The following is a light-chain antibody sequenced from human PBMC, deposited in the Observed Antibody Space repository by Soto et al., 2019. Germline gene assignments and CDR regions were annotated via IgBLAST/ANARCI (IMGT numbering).Light chain of an antibody. V-gene: IGKV3-15*01. CDR2: GAS. CDR1: QSVSSN. J-gene: IGKJ4*01. Sequence: EILMTQSPATLSVSPGETATLSCRASQSVSSNLAWYQQKPGQAPSLLIYGASTRATDIPPRFSGSGSGTEFTLTITSLQSEDFAVYYCQQYKNWPPLTFGGGTKVDI. CDR3: QQYKNWPPLT.